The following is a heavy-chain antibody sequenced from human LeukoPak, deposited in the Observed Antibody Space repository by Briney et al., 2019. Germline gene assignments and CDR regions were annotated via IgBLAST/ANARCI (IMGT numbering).Heavy chain of an antibody. CDR3: ARAGDFWSGPNGFGL. J-gene: IGHJ4*02. CDR1: GGSFSGYY. V-gene: IGHV4-34*12. CDR2: IIHSGST. Sequence: SQTLSLTCAVYGGSFSGYYWSWIRHPPGEGLEWIGEIIHSGSTNYNPSLKSRVTISVDTSKNQFSLKLSSVAAADTAVYYCARAGDFWSGPNGFGLWGQGTLVTVSS. D-gene: IGHD3-3*01.